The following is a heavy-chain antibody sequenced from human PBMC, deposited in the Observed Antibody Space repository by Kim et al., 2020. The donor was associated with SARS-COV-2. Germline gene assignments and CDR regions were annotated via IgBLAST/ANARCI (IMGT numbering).Heavy chain of an antibody. J-gene: IGHJ6*02. V-gene: IGHV6-1*01. D-gene: IGHD6-19*01. CDR1: GDSVSSNSAA. Sequence: SQTLSLTCAISGDSVSSNSAAWNWIRQSPSRGLEWLGRTYYRSKWYNDYAVSVKSRITINPDTSKNQFSLQLNSVTPEDTAVYYCARDRWGAGTLGGYYYYYYGMDVWGQGTTVTVSS. CDR3: ARDRWGAGTLGGYYYYYYGMDV. CDR2: TYYRSKWYN.